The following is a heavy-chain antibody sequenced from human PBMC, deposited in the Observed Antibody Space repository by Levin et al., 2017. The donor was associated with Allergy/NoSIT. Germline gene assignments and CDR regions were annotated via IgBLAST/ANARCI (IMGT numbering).Heavy chain of an antibody. V-gene: IGHV4-59*08. D-gene: IGHD3-16*02. J-gene: IGHJ4*02. CDR3: ARQRDYVWGSYRYSHFDY. CDR1: GGSISSYY. Sequence: SETLSLTCTVSGGSISSYYWSWIRQPPGKGLEWIGYIYYSGSTNYNPSLKSRVTISVDTSKNQFSLKLSSVTAADTAVYYCARQRDYVWGSYRYSHFDYWGQGTLVTVSS. CDR2: IYYSGST.